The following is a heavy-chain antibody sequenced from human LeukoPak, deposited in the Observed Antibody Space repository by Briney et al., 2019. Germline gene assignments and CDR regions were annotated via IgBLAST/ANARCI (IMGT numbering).Heavy chain of an antibody. CDR3: ARRLYYDSYYFDY. V-gene: IGHV3-7*05. J-gene: IGHJ4*02. CDR1: GFTFSSYW. CDR2: IKQDGSEK. Sequence: PGGSLRLSCAASGFTFSSYWMSWVRQAPGKGLEWVANIKQDGSEKYYVDSVKGRFTISRDNAKNSLYLQMNSLRAEDTAVYFCARRLYYDSYYFDYWGQGTLVTVSS. D-gene: IGHD3-22*01.